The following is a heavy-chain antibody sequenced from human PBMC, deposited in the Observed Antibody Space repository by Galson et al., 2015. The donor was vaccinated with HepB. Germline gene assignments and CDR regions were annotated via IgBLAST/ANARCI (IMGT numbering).Heavy chain of an antibody. Sequence: SCKASGGTFSSYAISWVRQAPGQGLEWMGGIIPIFGTANYAQKFQGRVTITADESTSTAYMELSSLRSEDTAVYYCARDGHSGSLGFSFDYWGQGTLVTVSS. CDR1: GGTFSSYA. D-gene: IGHD1-26*01. J-gene: IGHJ4*02. CDR3: ARDGHSGSLGFSFDY. CDR2: IIPIFGTA. V-gene: IGHV1-69*01.